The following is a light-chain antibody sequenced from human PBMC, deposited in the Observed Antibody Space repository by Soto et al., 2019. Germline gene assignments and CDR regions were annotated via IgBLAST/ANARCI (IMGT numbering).Light chain of an antibody. CDR1: SSDVGGYKY. V-gene: IGLV2-14*01. CDR2: EVS. Sequence: QSALTQPASVSGSPGQSITVSCTGTSSDVGGYKYVSWYQQHPGKAPKLMIFEVSNRPLGVSDRFSGSKSGNTASLTISGLQAEDEADYYCSSYTSTSSPVLFGGGTKLTVL. J-gene: IGLJ2*01. CDR3: SSYTSTSSPVL.